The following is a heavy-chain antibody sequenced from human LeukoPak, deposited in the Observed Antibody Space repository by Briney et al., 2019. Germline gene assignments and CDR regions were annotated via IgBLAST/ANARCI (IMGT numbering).Heavy chain of an antibody. V-gene: IGHV4-30-4*01. CDR3: ARGDSSGYSDFDI. D-gene: IGHD3-22*01. CDR2: IYYSGST. J-gene: IGHJ3*02. Sequence: SQTLSLTCTVSGGSISSGDYYWSWLRQPPGKGLEWIGYIYYSGSTYYNPSLKIRVTISVDTSKNQFSLKLSSVTAADTAVYYCARGDSSGYSDFDIWGQGTMVTVSS. CDR1: GGSISSGDYY.